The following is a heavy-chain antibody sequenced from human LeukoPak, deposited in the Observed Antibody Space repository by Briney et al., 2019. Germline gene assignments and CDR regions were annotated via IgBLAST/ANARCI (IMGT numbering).Heavy chain of an antibody. D-gene: IGHD6-13*01. Sequence: ASVKVSCKASGYTFTDYYMHWVRQAPGQGLEWMGWINPKSGDTKYAQESQGWVTMTTDTSISTAYIELSRSRSDDTAMYYCARGSPVAAAGTAYFHHWGQGTLVTVSS. V-gene: IGHV1-2*04. CDR2: INPKSGDT. CDR1: GYTFTDYY. CDR3: ARGSPVAAAGTAYFHH. J-gene: IGHJ1*01.